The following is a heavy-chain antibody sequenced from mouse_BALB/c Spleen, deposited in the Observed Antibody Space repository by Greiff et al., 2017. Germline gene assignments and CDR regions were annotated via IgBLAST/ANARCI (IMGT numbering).Heavy chain of an antibody. D-gene: IGHD4-1*01. CDR3: ATPGDSSWFAY. CDR1: GFNIKDTY. V-gene: IGHV14-3*02. Sequence: EVQLQQSGAELVKPGASVKLSCTASGFNIKDTYMHWVKQRPEQGLEWIGRIDPANGNTKYDPKFQGKATITADTSSNTAYLQLSSLTSEDTAVYYCATPGDSSWFAYWGQGTLVTVSA. CDR2: IDPANGNT. J-gene: IGHJ3*01.